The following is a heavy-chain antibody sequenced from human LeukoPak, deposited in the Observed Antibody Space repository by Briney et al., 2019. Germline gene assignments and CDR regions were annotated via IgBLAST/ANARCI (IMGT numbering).Heavy chain of an antibody. J-gene: IGHJ4*02. V-gene: IGHV4-59*01. CDR1: GGSISTYY. CDR2: ISNTGIT. D-gene: IGHD6-13*01. Sequence: SETLSLTCTVSGGSISTYYWNWIRQPPGKGLEWIGYISNTGITTYNPSLKSRVTISIDTSKSQFSLKLSSVTAADTAVYYCARSGGYSSSWSLWGQGTLVTVSS. CDR3: ARSGGYSSSWSL.